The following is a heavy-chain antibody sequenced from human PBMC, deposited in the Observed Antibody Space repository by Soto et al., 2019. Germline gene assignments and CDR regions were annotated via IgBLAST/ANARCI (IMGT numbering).Heavy chain of an antibody. CDR3: ARGGRGYSYGHFDY. D-gene: IGHD5-18*01. V-gene: IGHV4-59*01. CDR2: IYYSGST. Sequence: PSETLCLTCTVSGGSISGYYGSWIRQHPGKGLEWIGYIYYSGSTNYNPSLKSRVTISVDTSKNQFSLKLSSVTAADTAVYYCARGGRGYSYGHFDYWGQGTLVTVSS. J-gene: IGHJ4*02. CDR1: GGSISGYY.